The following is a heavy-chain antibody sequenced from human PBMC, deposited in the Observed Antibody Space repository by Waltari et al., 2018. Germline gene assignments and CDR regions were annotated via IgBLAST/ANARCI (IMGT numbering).Heavy chain of an antibody. CDR1: GGSVPHPTYF. D-gene: IGHD2-2*01. V-gene: IGHV4-39*01. CDR3: ARQGLYCRSSNCVGLDFSH. CDR2: IYYDGNT. Sequence: QESGPGLLKPSETLSLTCAVSGGSVPHPTYFWGWLRQAPGKGLEWLGNIYYDGNTNYNPSLKSRVSISVDTSQKQFSLKLTSVTATDTAVYYCARQGLYCRSSNCVGLDFSHWGQGTLVAVS. J-gene: IGHJ4*02.